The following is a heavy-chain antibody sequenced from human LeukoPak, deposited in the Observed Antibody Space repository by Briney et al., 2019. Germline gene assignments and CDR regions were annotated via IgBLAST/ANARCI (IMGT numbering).Heavy chain of an antibody. J-gene: IGHJ3*02. CDR1: GGTFSSYA. D-gene: IGHD1-26*01. CDR2: IIPIFGTA. Sequence: AASVKVSCKASGGTFSSYAISWVRQAPGQGLEWMGGIIPIFGTANYAQKFQGRVTITADESTSTAYMELSSLRSEDTAVYYCARSAKWELRFGDAFDIWGQGTMVTVSS. CDR3: ARSAKWELRFGDAFDI. V-gene: IGHV1-69*13.